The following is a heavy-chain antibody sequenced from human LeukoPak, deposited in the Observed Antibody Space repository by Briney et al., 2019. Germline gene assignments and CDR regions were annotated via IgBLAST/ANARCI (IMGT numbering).Heavy chain of an antibody. CDR3: ARVSYDFWSGGFDY. CDR1: GGSISNYF. V-gene: IGHV4-59*08. CDR2: IYYNGNT. Sequence: SETLSLTCTVYGGSISNYFWNWIRQPPGKGLEWIGYIYYNGNTYHNPSLNSRVTISVDTSKNQFSLKLSPVTAADTAVYYCARVSYDFWSGGFDYWGQRTLVTLSS. J-gene: IGHJ4*02. D-gene: IGHD3-3*01.